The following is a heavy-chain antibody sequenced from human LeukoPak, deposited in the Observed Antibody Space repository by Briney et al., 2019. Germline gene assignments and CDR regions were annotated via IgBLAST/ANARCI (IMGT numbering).Heavy chain of an antibody. CDR1: GFTFSSYG. CDR3: AKYDGVATNLYFDY. CDR2: ISYDGSNK. J-gene: IGHJ4*02. D-gene: IGHD5-12*01. V-gene: IGHV3-30*18. Sequence: GRSLRLSCAASGFTFSSYGMHWVRQAPGKGLEWVAVISYDGSNKYYADSVKGRFTISRDNSKNTLYLQMNSLRAEDTAVYYCAKYDGVATNLYFDYWGQGTLVTVSS.